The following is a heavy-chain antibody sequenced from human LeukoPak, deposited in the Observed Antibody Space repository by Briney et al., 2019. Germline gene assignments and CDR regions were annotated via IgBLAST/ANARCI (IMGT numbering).Heavy chain of an antibody. Sequence: ASVTVSFRAIGYRFTDYWLHWVRQAPGQGPEWMGYISPKTGDADYARVFQGRVVMTRDMSTNTAYIELTGLTSDDTAVYYCARDTPHQRFDYWGQGTLVIVS. V-gene: IGHV1-2*02. J-gene: IGHJ4*02. CDR3: ARDTPHQRFDY. CDR1: GYRFTDYW. CDR2: ISPKTGDA.